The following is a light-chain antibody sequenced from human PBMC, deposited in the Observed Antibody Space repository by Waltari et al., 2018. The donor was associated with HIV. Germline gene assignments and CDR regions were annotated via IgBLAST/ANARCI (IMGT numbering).Light chain of an antibody. CDR1: QSLLHSDGKTY. J-gene: IGKJ2*01. Sequence: DVVMTQTPLSLSVISGQPATISCKSSQSLLHSDGKTYLYWYLQKSGQPPQLLIYEVSNRFSGVPARFSGSGSGADFTLKVSRVEPEDVGIYYCMQTQQPPYTFGQGTNLEIK. V-gene: IGKV2D-29*01. CDR2: EVS. CDR3: MQTQQPPYT.